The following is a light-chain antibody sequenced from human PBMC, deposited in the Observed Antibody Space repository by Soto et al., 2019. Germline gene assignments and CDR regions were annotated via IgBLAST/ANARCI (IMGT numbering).Light chain of an antibody. CDR3: CSYAGSPYV. V-gene: IGLV2-11*01. J-gene: IGLJ1*01. CDR1: SSDVGGYNY. Sequence: QSVLTRPRSVSGSPGQSVTMSCTGTSSDVGGYNYVSWCQQHPGKAPKLMIYDVSKRPSGVPDRFSGSKSGNTASLTISGLQAEDEADYYCCSYAGSPYVFGTGTKVTVL. CDR2: DVS.